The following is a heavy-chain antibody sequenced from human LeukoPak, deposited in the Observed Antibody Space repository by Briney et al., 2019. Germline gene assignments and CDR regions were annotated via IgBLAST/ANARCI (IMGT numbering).Heavy chain of an antibody. J-gene: IGHJ4*02. V-gene: IGHV3-53*01. CDR3: ARVTTLTNYCSGGSCPQDH. CDR1: GFTVSSNY. CDR2: IYSGGST. Sequence: GGSLRLSCAASGFTVSSNYMSWVRQAPGKGLEWVSVIYSGGSTYYADSVKGRFTISRDNSKNTLYLQMNSLRAEDTAVYYCARVTTLTNYCSGGSCPQDHWGQGTLVTVSS. D-gene: IGHD2-15*01.